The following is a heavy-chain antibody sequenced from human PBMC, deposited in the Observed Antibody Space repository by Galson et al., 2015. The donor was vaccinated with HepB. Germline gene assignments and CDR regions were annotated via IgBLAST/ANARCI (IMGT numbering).Heavy chain of an antibody. J-gene: IGHJ6*02. CDR2: MNPDTGNT. Sequence: SVKVSCKASGSTFKAYNINWVRQAPGQGLEWMGWMNPDTGNTGYEQKFQDRVVLTADTSTSTAYMELRSLRSEDTAVYYCARGTLYYFYHMDVWGQGTTVTVSS. D-gene: IGHD2/OR15-2a*01. V-gene: IGHV1-8*01. CDR1: GSTFKAYN. CDR3: ARGTLYYFYHMDV.